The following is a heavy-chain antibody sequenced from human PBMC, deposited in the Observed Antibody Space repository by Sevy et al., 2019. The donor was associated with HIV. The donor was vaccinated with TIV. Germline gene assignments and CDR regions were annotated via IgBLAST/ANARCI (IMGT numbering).Heavy chain of an antibody. CDR2: IHYSGST. CDR1: GGPISSYY. V-gene: IGHV4-59*01. D-gene: IGHD5-12*01. CDR3: ARAPSVRSGDDSLNWFDP. J-gene: IGHJ5*02. Sequence: AESLSLTCSVSGGPISSYYWSWIRQPPGKRLEGIGYIHYSGSTNYNPSLNSRLTISVDTSKNQFSLSLTSVTAADTVVNYWARAPSVRSGDDSLNWFDPWGQGILVSVSS.